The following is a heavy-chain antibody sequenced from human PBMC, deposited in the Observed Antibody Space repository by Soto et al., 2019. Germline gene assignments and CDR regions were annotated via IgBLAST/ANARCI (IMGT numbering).Heavy chain of an antibody. D-gene: IGHD6-6*01. CDR3: ARDLSVPARPSRDYYYGMDV. J-gene: IGHJ6*02. CDR2: IWYDGSNK. Sequence: GGSLRLSCAASGFTFSSYGMHWVRQAPGKGLEWVAVIWYDGSNKYYADSVKGRFTISRDNSKNTLYLQMNSLRAEDTAVYYCARDLSVPARPSRDYYYGMDVWGQGTTVTVSS. V-gene: IGHV3-33*01. CDR1: GFTFSSYG.